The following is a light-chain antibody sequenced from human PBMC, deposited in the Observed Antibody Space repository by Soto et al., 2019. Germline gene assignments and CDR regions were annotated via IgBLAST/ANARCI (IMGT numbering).Light chain of an antibody. V-gene: IGKV1-5*01. Sequence: DIQMTQSPSILSASVGERVTITCRSSQTITNWLAWYQQKPGKAPRLLIYDASSLESWVPSRFSGTGAGTEFTLTISSLQSEDFATYYCQQYKSFWTFGQGTKVDNK. CDR2: DAS. J-gene: IGKJ1*01. CDR1: QTITNW. CDR3: QQYKSFWT.